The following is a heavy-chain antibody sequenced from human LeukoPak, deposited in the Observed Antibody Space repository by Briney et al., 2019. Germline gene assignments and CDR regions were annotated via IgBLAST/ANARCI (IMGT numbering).Heavy chain of an antibody. Sequence: GGSLRLSCAASGFTFSSYWMSWVRQAPGKGLEWVANIKQDGSEKYYVDSVKGRFTISRDNAKNSLYLQMNSLRAEDTAVYYCARYRLRVAGWGFFDYWGQGTLVTVSS. CDR3: ARYRLRVAGWGFFDY. J-gene: IGHJ4*02. V-gene: IGHV3-7*01. D-gene: IGHD6-19*01. CDR1: GFTFSSYW. CDR2: IKQDGSEK.